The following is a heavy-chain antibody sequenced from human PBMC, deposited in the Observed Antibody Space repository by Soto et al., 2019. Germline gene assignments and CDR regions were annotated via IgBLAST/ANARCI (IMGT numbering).Heavy chain of an antibody. J-gene: IGHJ3*01. CDR2: INSEGTFT. D-gene: IGHD1-1*01. CDR3: VRDRGYPDSFDV. V-gene: IGHV3-74*01. Sequence: GGSLRLSCVGSGYSVRPYWMSWVLQAPGKGLEWVSRINSEGTFTPYADSVKGRFTISRDNAKNTLYLQMHSLRAEDTALYFCVRDRGYPDSFDVWGRETMVTVSS. CDR1: GYSVRPYW.